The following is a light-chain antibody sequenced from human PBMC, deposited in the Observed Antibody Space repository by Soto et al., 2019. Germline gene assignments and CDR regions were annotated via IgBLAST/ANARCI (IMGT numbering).Light chain of an antibody. CDR3: SSYTSASTSVV. CDR2: DVT. CDR1: SSDIGTYNQ. Sequence: QSALTQPASVSGSPGQSITISCTGTSSDIGTYNQVSWYQKHPGKAPILIIYDVTDRPSGVSNRFSGSKSGNTASLTISGLQAEDEAEYYCSSYTSASTSVVFGGGTKLTVL. J-gene: IGLJ2*01. V-gene: IGLV2-14*03.